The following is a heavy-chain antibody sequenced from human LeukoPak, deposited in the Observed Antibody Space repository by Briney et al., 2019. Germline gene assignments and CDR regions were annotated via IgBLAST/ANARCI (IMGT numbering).Heavy chain of an antibody. J-gene: IGHJ6*03. Sequence: SETLSLTCAVYGGSFSGYYWSWIRQPPGKGLEWIGEINHSGSTNYNPSLKSRVTISVDTSKNQFSLKLSSVTAADTAVYYCARPATISPRRHMDVWGKGTTVTVSS. CDR3: ARPATISPRRHMDV. D-gene: IGHD5-12*01. CDR1: GGSFSGYY. CDR2: INHSGST. V-gene: IGHV4-34*01.